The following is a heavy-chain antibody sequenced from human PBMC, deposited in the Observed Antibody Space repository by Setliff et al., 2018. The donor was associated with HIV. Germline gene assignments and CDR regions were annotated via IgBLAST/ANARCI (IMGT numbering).Heavy chain of an antibody. D-gene: IGHD2-15*01. CDR1: GGSFSTYY. CDR3: ARSLAYCSGGGCSSGNYYYMDV. V-gene: IGHV4-34*12. Sequence: SETLSLTCAVYGGSFSTYYWTWIRQPPGKGLEWIGSIFHAGSTYYNPSLKSRVTLSVDTSENQYSLKLTSLIAADTAVYYCARSLAYCSGGGCSSGNYYYMDVWGKGTTVTVSS. J-gene: IGHJ6*03. CDR2: IFHAGST.